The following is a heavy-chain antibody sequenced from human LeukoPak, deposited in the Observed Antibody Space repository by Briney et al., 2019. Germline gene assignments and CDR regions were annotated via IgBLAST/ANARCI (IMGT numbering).Heavy chain of an antibody. CDR3: ARDRSGDAFDI. D-gene: IGHD6-25*01. V-gene: IGHV1-8*01. J-gene: IGHJ3*02. Sequence: GASVKVSCKASGYTFTSYDINWVRQATGQGLEWMGWMNANSGTTGYAQKLQGRVTMPRNTSISTAYMELSSLRSEDTAVYYCARDRSGDAFDIWGQGTMVTVSS. CDR2: MNANSGTT. CDR1: GYTFTSYD.